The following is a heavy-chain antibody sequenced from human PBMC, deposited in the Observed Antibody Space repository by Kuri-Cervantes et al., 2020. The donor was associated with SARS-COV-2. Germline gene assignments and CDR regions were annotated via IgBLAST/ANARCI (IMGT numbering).Heavy chain of an antibody. J-gene: IGHJ4*02. CDR1: GFTFSSYS. V-gene: IGHV4-34*01. CDR3: AREADIVVVPAAQW. Sequence: ESLKISCAASGFTFSSYSMNWVRQAPGKGLEWIGEINHSGSTNYNPSLKSRVTVSVDTSKNQFSLKLSSVTAADTAVYYCAREADIVVVPAAQWWGQGTLVTVSS. D-gene: IGHD2-2*01. CDR2: INHSGST.